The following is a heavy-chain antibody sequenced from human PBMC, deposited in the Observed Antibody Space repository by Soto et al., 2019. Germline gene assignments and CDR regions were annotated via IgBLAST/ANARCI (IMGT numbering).Heavy chain of an antibody. J-gene: IGHJ6*02. CDR2: IFDAATA. CDR3: ARDRRGRADDFFYYCGMEV. D-gene: IGHD2-21*02. Sequence: QVQLQESGPGLMKPSGTLSLICSVSGESVGRGTNYWSWVRQAPGRGLEWIGYIFDAATASYNPSFESHVSTSLDAAKNQVSMKMTSVSAADTAIYYWARDRRGRADDFFYYCGMEVWGQGTSVTVSS. V-gene: IGHV4-61*01. CDR1: GESVGRGTNY.